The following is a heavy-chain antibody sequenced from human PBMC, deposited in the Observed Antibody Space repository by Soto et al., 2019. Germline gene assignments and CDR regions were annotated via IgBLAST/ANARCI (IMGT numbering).Heavy chain of an antibody. CDR2: ISAGGSNT. CDR1: GFSFSNYA. Sequence: LRLSCAASGFSFSNYAMNWVRQAPGKGLEWVSAISAGGSNTNYADSVRGRFTISSDNSKNTLYLQMNGLRADDTAVYYCAKEYSTSFDYWGQGTPVTVSS. V-gene: IGHV3-23*01. CDR3: AKEYSTSFDY. D-gene: IGHD6-6*01. J-gene: IGHJ4*02.